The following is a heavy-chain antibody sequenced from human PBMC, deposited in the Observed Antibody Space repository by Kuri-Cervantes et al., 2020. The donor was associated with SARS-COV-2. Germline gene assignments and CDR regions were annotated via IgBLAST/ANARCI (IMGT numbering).Heavy chain of an antibody. D-gene: IGHD1-26*01. CDR1: GSTFSSYE. CDR3: ASSIASGAFDI. CDR2: ISSSGSTI. J-gene: IGHJ3*02. V-gene: IGHV3-48*03. Sequence: LSLTCAASGSTFSSYEMNWVRQAPGKGLEWVSYISSSGSTIYYADSVKGRFTISRDNAKNSLYLQMNSLRAEDTAVYYCASSIASGAFDIWGQGTMVTVSS.